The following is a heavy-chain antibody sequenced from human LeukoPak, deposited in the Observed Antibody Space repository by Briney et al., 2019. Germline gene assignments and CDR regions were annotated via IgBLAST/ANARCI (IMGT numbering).Heavy chain of an antibody. D-gene: IGHD3-22*01. CDR2: ISHSGST. Sequence: SETLSLTCTVSGGSISTTSYYWGWIRQPPGKGLEWIGSISHSGSTYYNPSLRSRVTISVDTSKNQFSLKLSSVTAADTAVYYCARDRSYYSDTGTDYWGQGALVTVSS. V-gene: IGHV4-39*07. CDR3: ARDRSYYSDTGTDY. CDR1: GGSISTTSYY. J-gene: IGHJ4*02.